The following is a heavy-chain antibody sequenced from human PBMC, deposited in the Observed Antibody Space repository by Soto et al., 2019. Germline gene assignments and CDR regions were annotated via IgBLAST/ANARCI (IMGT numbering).Heavy chain of an antibody. CDR2: ISGSGGHT. CDR1: GFSFSSFA. CDR3: AKNNGWDGKSDAFDI. J-gene: IGHJ3*02. D-gene: IGHD6-19*01. Sequence: EVQLLESGGGLVQPGGSLRLSCAASGFSFSSFALTWVRQAPGKGLEWVSAISGSGGHTYYADSVTGRFTISRDNSNNTQYLQMSSQRAVDRALYYCAKNNGWDGKSDAFDIWGQGTMVTVSS. V-gene: IGHV3-23*01.